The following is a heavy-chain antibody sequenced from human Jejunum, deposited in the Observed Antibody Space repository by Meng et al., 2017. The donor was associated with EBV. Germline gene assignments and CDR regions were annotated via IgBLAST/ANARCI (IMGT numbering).Heavy chain of an antibody. V-gene: IGHV3-74*01. CDR1: GFTFSNSW. J-gene: IGHJ4*02. D-gene: IGHD3/OR15-3a*01. Sequence: EVRLVGSGGGLVQPGGSLRLSCAASGFTFSNSWMHWLRQAPGKGLVWVSHIDTDGSTTNYAGSVKGRFTISRDNAKNTLSLQMNSLRVEDTAVYYCVRGGLGPWYWGQGTLVTVSS. CDR2: IDTDGSTT. CDR3: VRGGLGPWY.